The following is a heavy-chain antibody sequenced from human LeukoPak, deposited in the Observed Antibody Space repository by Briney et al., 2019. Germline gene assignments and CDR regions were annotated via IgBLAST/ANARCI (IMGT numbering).Heavy chain of an antibody. CDR3: ARARYCRGGSCYYGLDV. V-gene: IGHV6-1*01. Sequence: SQTLSLTCAISGDSVSSNSATWNWLRQSPSRGLEWLGRTYYRSKWFSDYALAVKSRITINPDTPKDQFSLQLNSVTPEDTAVYYCARARYCRGGSCYYGLDVWGQGTTVAASS. D-gene: IGHD2-15*01. CDR2: TYYRSKWFS. CDR1: GDSVSSNSAT. J-gene: IGHJ6*02.